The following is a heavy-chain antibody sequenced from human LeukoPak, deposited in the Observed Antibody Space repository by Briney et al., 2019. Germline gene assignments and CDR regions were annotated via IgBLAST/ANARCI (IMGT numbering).Heavy chain of an antibody. V-gene: IGHV1-18*01. J-gene: IGHJ4*02. D-gene: IGHD3-10*01. CDR3: ARDLTHYYGSGSYPAPVDY. CDR2: ISAYNGNT. CDR1: GYTFTSYG. Sequence: ASVKVSCKASGYTFTSYGISWVRQAPGQGLEWMGWISAYNGNTNYAQKLQGRVTMTTDTSTSTAYMELWSLRSDDTAVYYCARDLTHYYGSGSYPAPVDYWGQGTLVTVSS.